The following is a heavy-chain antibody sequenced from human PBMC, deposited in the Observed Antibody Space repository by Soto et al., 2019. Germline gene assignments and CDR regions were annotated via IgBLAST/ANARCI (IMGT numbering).Heavy chain of an antibody. V-gene: IGHV1-2*02. Sequence: ASVKVSCKASGYKFTDYYMHWVRQAPGQGLEWMGWINPKTGGTAYGQHFQGRLTMTRDTFVSTVYMDLTRLRSDDTAVYYCASFRHDSSSYYYDHYVVDVWG. D-gene: IGHD3-22*01. CDR2: INPKTGGT. CDR1: GYKFTDYY. J-gene: IGHJ6*02. CDR3: ASFRHDSSSYYYDHYVVDV.